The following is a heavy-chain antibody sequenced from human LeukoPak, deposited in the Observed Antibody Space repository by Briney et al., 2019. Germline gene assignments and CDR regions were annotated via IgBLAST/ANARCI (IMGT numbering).Heavy chain of an antibody. CDR3: ARDLDIVVVRGALRHYGVDV. D-gene: IGHD2-2*01. CDR1: GYTFTSYG. V-gene: IGHV1-18*01. Sequence: GASVKVSCKASGYTFTSYGLSWVRQAPGQGLEWMGWISAYNGNTNYAQKLQGRVTMTTDTSTSTAYMELRSLRTDDTAVYYCARDLDIVVVRGALRHYGVDVWGQGTTVTVSS. CDR2: ISAYNGNT. J-gene: IGHJ6*02.